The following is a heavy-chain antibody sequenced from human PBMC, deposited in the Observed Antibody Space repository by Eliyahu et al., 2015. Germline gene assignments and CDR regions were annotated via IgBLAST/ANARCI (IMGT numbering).Heavy chain of an antibody. J-gene: IGHJ4*02. Sequence: QVQLVQSGAEVKKSXSSVKVXCRXSXDSFSSYVISWVRXAPGQGLEWMGGIVPIFKTPTYAQKFEDRVTITADEFTSTAYMELSGLRSDDTAVYFCASGGDCGGDCYRYHFDYWGQGTQVTVSS. CDR1: XDSFSSYV. CDR2: IVPIFKTP. D-gene: IGHD2-21*02. V-gene: IGHV1-69*01. CDR3: ASGGDCGGDCYRYHFDY.